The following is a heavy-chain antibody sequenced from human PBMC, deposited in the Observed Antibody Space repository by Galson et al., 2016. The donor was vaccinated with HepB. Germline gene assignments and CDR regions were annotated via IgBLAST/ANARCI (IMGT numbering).Heavy chain of an antibody. CDR3: ARGAAGQQGEAFDI. J-gene: IGHJ3*02. V-gene: IGHV4-39*07. D-gene: IGHD3-16*01. Sequence: SETLSLTCSVSGDSIYNIYYSWGWIRQPPGKGLESIGIVSYSGSTYYTPSLDSRLSISVDTSKNQFSLELTSVTAADTAVYYCARGAAGQQGEAFDIWGQGTMVTVSS. CDR1: GDSIYNIYYS. CDR2: VSYSGST.